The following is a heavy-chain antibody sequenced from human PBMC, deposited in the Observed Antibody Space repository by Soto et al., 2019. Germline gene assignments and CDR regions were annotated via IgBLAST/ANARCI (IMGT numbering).Heavy chain of an antibody. D-gene: IGHD6-13*01. CDR2: IYPGDFDT. Sequence: GETLQIPGKLSAYSFTSYWTARVRQMPGQGMKRTGIIYPGDFDTRYSPSFQGQVTISADKSISTAYLQWSSLKASDTAMYYCARPMGSIAAGGDYWGKGTLVTVAS. CDR1: AYSFTSYW. CDR3: ARPMGSIAAGGDY. V-gene: IGHV5-51*02. J-gene: IGHJ4*02.